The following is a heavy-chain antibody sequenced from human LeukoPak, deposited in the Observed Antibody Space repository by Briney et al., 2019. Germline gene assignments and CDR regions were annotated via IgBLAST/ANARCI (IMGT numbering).Heavy chain of an antibody. Sequence: GSSLRLSCAASGFTFSSYWMHWVRQAPGKGLVWVARINTDGSSTYYADSVKGRFTISRDNAKNSLYLQMNSLRPEDMAFYYCAGGPHYSSLPSWWGQGTLVTVSS. CDR3: AGGPHYSSLPSW. J-gene: IGHJ4*02. D-gene: IGHD6-13*01. CDR1: GFTFSSYW. V-gene: IGHV3-74*01. CDR2: INTDGSST.